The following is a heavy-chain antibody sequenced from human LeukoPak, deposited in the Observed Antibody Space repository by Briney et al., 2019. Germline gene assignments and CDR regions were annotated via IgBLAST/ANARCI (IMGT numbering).Heavy chain of an antibody. CDR1: GFTFDDYA. J-gene: IGHJ4*02. V-gene: IGHV3-9*03. Sequence: GGSLRLSCAAAGFTFDDYAMHWVRQAPGKGLEWVSGISWNSGSIDYADSVNGRFTISRDNAKNSLYLQMYSLRAEDMALYYCAKDKGVGATRGIDYWGQGTLVTVSS. D-gene: IGHD1-26*01. CDR3: AKDKGVGATRGIDY. CDR2: ISWNSGSI.